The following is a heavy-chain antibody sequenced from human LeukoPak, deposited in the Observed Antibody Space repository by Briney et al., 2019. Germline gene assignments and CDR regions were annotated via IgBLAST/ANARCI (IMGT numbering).Heavy chain of an antibody. V-gene: IGHV1-46*01. J-gene: IGHJ3*02. CDR1: GYTFTSYY. CDR3: ARARGSHAFDI. CDR2: INPSGGST. Sequence: ASVKVSCKASGYTFTSYYMHWVRQAPGQGLEWMGIINPSGGSTSYAQKFQGRVTMTRDMSTSTVYMELSSLRSEDTAVYYCARARGSHAFDIWGQGTMVTVSS. D-gene: IGHD3-10*01.